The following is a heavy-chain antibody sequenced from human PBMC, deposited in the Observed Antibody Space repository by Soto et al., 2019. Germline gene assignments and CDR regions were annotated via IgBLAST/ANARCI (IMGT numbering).Heavy chain of an antibody. D-gene: IGHD3-3*01. V-gene: IGHV4-4*02. CDR1: GGSISSSNW. CDR3: ARDFMTIFGVTNNWFDP. Sequence: SETLSLTCAVSGGSISSSNWWSWVRQPPGKGLEWIGEIYHSGSTNYNPSLKSRVTISVDKSKNQFSLKLSSVTAADTAVYYCARDFMTIFGVTNNWFDPWGQGTLVTVSS. CDR2: IYHSGST. J-gene: IGHJ5*02.